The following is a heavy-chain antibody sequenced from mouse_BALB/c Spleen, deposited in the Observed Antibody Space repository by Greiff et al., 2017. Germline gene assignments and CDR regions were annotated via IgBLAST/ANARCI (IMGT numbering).Heavy chain of an antibody. J-gene: IGHJ3*01. D-gene: IGHD3-2*01. CDR2: INPSNGGT. V-gene: IGHV1S81*02. CDR3: ARDSSGSAWFAY. Sequence: QVQLKESGAELVKPGASVKLSCKASGYTFTSYYMYWVKQRPGQGLEWIGEINPSNGGTNFNEKFKSKATLTVDKSSSTAYMQLSSLTSEDSAVYYCARDSSGSAWFAYWGQGTLVTVSA. CDR1: GYTFTSYY.